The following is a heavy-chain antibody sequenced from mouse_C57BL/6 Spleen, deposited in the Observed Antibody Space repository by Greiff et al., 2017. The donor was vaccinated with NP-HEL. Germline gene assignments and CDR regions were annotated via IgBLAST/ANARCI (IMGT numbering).Heavy chain of an antibody. V-gene: IGHV5-9-1*02. CDR1: GFTFSSYA. CDR3: TRDDGNYDYYAMDY. CDR2: ISSGGDYI. J-gene: IGHJ4*01. Sequence: EVQGVESGEGLVKPGGSLKLSCAASGFTFSSYAMSWVRQTPEKRLEWVAYISSGGDYIYYADTVKGRFTISRDNARNTLYLQMSSLKSEDTAMYYCTRDDGNYDYYAMDYWGQGTSVTVSS. D-gene: IGHD2-3*01.